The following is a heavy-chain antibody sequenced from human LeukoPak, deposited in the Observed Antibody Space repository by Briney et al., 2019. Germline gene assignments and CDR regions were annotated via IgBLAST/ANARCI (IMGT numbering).Heavy chain of an antibody. D-gene: IGHD3-22*01. V-gene: IGHV1-69*13. CDR2: IIPIFGTA. CDR1: GGSFSSYA. J-gene: IGHJ4*02. Sequence: SVKVSCKASGGSFSSYAISWVRQAPGQGLEWMGGIIPIFGTANYAQKFQGRVTITADESTSTAYMELSSLRSEDTAVYYCARDRASGDDSSGYSFDYWGQGTLVTVPS. CDR3: ARDRASGDDSSGYSFDY.